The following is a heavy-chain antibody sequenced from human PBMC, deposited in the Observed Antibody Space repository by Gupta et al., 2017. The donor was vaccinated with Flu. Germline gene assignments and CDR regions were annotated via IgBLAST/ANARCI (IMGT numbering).Heavy chain of an antibody. Sequence: QVQLQQWGAGLLKPSETLSLTCAVYGGSFSGYYWSCIRQPPGKGLEWIGEINHSGSTNYNPSLKSRVTISVDTSKNQFSLKLSSVTAADTAVYYCARGRVNPVGATSLYYFDYWGQGTLVTVSS. CDR1: GGSFSGYY. J-gene: IGHJ4*02. CDR3: ARGRVNPVGATSLYYFDY. CDR2: INHSGST. V-gene: IGHV4-34*01. D-gene: IGHD1-26*01.